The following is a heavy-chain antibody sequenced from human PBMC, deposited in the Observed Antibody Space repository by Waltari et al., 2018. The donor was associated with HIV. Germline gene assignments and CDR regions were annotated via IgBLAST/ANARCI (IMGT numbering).Heavy chain of an antibody. J-gene: IGHJ3*02. D-gene: IGHD3-22*01. CDR1: GYTFTSYA. CDR2: INAGKGNT. CDR3: ARDLRPNTYYYDSSGSSAFDI. Sequence: QVQLVQSGAEVKKPGASVKVSCKASGYTFTSYAMHWVRQAPGQRLEWMGWINAGKGNTKYSQKFQGRVTITRDTSASTAYMELSSLRSEDTAVYYCARDLRPNTYYYDSSGSSAFDIWGQGTMVTVSS. V-gene: IGHV1-3*01.